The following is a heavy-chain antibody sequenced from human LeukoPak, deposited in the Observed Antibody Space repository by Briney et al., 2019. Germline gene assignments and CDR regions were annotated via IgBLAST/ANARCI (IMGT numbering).Heavy chain of an antibody. D-gene: IGHD4-17*01. CDR2: IYYSGST. CDR1: GFPFTTYN. J-gene: IGHJ4*02. CDR3: ARGRGDYGY. Sequence: GSLRLSCAVSGFPFTTYNMNWIRQPPGKGLEWIGSIYYSGSTYYNPSLKSRVTISVDTSKNQFSLKLSSVTAADTAVYYCARGRGDYGYWGQGTLVTVSS. V-gene: IGHV4-39*07.